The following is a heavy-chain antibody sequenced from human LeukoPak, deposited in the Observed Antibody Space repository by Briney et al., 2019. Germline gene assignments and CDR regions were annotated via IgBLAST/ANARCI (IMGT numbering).Heavy chain of an antibody. D-gene: IGHD3-10*01. CDR3: ARDSSPLLWGSDYGMDV. Sequence: ASVKVSCKASGYSFGAYYMHWVRQAPGQGLEWMGCINPNTGATSYIQNFQGRVSMTRDTSITTAYMELSGLTSDDTAVYYCARDSSPLLWGSDYGMDVWGQGTTVTVSS. J-gene: IGHJ6*02. CDR2: INPNTGAT. CDR1: GYSFGAYY. V-gene: IGHV1-2*02.